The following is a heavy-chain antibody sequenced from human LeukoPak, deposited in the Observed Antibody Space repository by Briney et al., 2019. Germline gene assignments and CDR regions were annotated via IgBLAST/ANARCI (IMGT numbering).Heavy chain of an antibody. CDR2: IYYSGST. J-gene: IGHJ6*02. V-gene: IGHV4-34*01. CDR1: GESFTNYY. Sequence: PSETLSLTCAVYGESFTNYYWSWIRQPPGKGLEWIGSIYYSGSTYYNPSLKSRVTISVDTSKNQFSLKLSSVTAADTAVYYCARQGIVVVVAANYYYYGMDVWGQGTTVTVSS. CDR3: ARQGIVVVVAANYYYYGMDV. D-gene: IGHD2-15*01.